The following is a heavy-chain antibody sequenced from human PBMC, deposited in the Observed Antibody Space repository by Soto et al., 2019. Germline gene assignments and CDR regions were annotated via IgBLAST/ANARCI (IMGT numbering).Heavy chain of an antibody. D-gene: IGHD2-15*01. CDR1: GFTFSSYG. V-gene: IGHV3-33*01. CDR3: ARLYCSAASCYSVGAFDI. J-gene: IGHJ3*02. CDR2: IWFDGSDK. Sequence: QPGGSLRLSCAASGFTFSSYGMHWVRQAPGEGLEWVALIWFDGSDKYYTESVKGRFTISRDNSKSTLYLQMNSLRAEDTAVYYCARLYCSAASCYSVGAFDIRGQGTMVTVSS.